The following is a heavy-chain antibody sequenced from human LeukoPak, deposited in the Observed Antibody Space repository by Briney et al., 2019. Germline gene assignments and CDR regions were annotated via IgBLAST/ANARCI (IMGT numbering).Heavy chain of an antibody. Sequence: GASVKVSCKASGYSFTGYYMHWVRQAPGQGLEWMGWINPNSGGTNYAQKFQGRVTMTRDTSISTAYMELSRLRADDTAVYYCASRNLYHHYSSSWLSRPGLFDYWGQGTLVTVSS. D-gene: IGHD6-13*01. CDR2: INPNSGGT. CDR3: ASRNLYHHYSSSWLSRPGLFDY. V-gene: IGHV1-2*02. CDR1: GYSFTGYY. J-gene: IGHJ4*02.